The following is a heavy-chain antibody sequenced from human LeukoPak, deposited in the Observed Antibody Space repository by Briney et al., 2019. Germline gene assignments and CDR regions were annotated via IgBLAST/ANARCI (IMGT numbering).Heavy chain of an antibody. J-gene: IGHJ4*02. D-gene: IGHD2-2*01. CDR1: GFTFSSYS. CDR2: ISSSSSYI. Sequence: GGSLRLSCAASGFTFSSYSMNWVRQAPGEGLEGVSSISSSSSYIYYADSVKGRFTISRDNAKNSLYLQMNSLRAEDTAVYYCARTTRPAAMSLFFDYWGQGTLVTVSS. CDR3: ARTTRPAAMSLFFDY. V-gene: IGHV3-21*01.